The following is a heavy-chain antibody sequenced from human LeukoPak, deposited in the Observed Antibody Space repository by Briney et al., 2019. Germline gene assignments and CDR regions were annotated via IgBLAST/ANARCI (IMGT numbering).Heavy chain of an antibody. V-gene: IGHV3-21*01. CDR1: GFTFDDYA. Sequence: GSLRLSCAASGFTFDDYAMHWVRQAPGKGLEWVSSISSSSSYIYYADSVKGRFTISRDNAKNSLYLQMNSLRAEDTAVYYCARDILSIAARPSWFDPWGQGTLVTVSS. CDR2: ISSSSSYI. J-gene: IGHJ5*02. CDR3: ARDILSIAARPSWFDP. D-gene: IGHD6-6*01.